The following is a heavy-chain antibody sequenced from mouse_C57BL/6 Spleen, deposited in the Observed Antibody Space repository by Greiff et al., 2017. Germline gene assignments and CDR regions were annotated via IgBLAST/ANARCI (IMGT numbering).Heavy chain of an antibody. V-gene: IGHV2-4*01. Sequence: QVQLKQSGPGLVQPSQSLSITCTVSGFSLTSYGVHWVRQPPGKGLEWLGVIWSGGSTDYNAAFISRLSISKDNSKSQVFFKMNSLQADDTAIYYCAKLGYSNLYAMDYWGQGTSVTVSS. CDR2: IWSGGST. CDR1: GFSLTSYG. D-gene: IGHD2-5*01. CDR3: AKLGYSNLYAMDY. J-gene: IGHJ4*01.